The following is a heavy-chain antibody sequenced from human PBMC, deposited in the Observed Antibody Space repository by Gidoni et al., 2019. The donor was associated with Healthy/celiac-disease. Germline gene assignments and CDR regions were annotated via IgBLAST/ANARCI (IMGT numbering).Heavy chain of an antibody. Sequence: EVQLVETGGGLIQPGGSLRLASASSCFTVSRNYMSCGRQPPGKGVEWVSVISGGCTQYYAGSVKGRFTISRDTAKMTLCIQMTSLRAVDSAVYYCACLGSWYQHPLDYWGQGTPVTVSP. V-gene: IGHV3-53*02. J-gene: IGHJ4*02. D-gene: IGHD6-13*01. CDR3: ACLGSWYQHPLDY. CDR2: ISGGCTQ. CDR1: CFTVSRNY.